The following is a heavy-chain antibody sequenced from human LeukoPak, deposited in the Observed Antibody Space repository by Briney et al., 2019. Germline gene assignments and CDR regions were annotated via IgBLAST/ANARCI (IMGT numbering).Heavy chain of an antibody. Sequence: GGSLRLSCAAPGFTFSTYAVNWVRQAPGKGLEWVSTISGSGDSTYYADSVKGRFTISRDNSKNTLYLQMNSLRAEDTAVYYCARDRLMVRGVSDGMDVWGQGTTVTVSS. V-gene: IGHV3-23*01. CDR1: GFTFSTYA. CDR2: ISGSGDST. CDR3: ARDRLMVRGVSDGMDV. D-gene: IGHD3-10*01. J-gene: IGHJ6*02.